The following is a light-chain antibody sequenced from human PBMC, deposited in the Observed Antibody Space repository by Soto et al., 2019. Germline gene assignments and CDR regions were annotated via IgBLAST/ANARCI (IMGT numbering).Light chain of an antibody. Sequence: EVVMTQSPATLSVSSGERSTRXCXSSETVATNLAWYQQKPGQAPRLLISGASTRAAGISDRFRGSGSGTEFTLTISSLRSEDSAIYYCQQYFEWPPMTFGQGTKVDIK. V-gene: IGKV3-15*01. CDR1: ETVATN. CDR3: QQYFEWPPMT. CDR2: GAS. J-gene: IGKJ1*01.